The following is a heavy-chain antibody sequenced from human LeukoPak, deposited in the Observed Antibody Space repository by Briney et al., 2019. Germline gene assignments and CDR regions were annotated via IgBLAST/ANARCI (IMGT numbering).Heavy chain of an antibody. CDR1: GDSINKYF. CDR3: ARAGPENLNWRYYIGF. J-gene: IGHJ4*02. V-gene: IGHV4-59*01. CDR2: ISHIGDT. Sequence: PSETLSLTCTVSGDSINKYFWSWLRQSPGRGLEWIGYISHIGDTNYNPSLKSRVTISLDKSNNQFSLRLNSVTAADTAVYYCARAGPENLNWRYYIGFWGQGILVTVSS. D-gene: IGHD1-1*01.